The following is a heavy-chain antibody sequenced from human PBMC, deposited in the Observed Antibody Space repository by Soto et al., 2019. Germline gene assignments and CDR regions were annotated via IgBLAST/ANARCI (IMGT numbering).Heavy chain of an antibody. Sequence: QVQLVQSGAEVKKPGASVKVSYKASGYTFTSYAMHWVRQAPGQRLEWMGWINAGTGNTKYSQKFQGRVSITRDTSAITAYIELSILRSEDTAVYYCARVSAEVVTADLDYWGQGTLFTVSS. D-gene: IGHD2-21*02. CDR2: INAGTGNT. CDR1: GYTFTSYA. CDR3: ARVSAEVVTADLDY. J-gene: IGHJ4*02. V-gene: IGHV1-3*01.